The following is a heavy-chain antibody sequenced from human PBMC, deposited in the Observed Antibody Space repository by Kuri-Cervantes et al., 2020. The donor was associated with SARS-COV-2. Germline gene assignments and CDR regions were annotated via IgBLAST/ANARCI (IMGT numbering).Heavy chain of an antibody. V-gene: IGHV3-53*01. J-gene: IGHJ4*02. CDR1: GFTVSSNY. CDR2: IYSGGST. Sequence: GGSLRLSCAASGFTVSSNYMSWVRQAPGKGLEWVSVIYSGGSTYYADSVKGRFTISRDNSKNTLYLQMNSLRAEDTAVYYCAKGHNSGWHKPPIDYWGQGALVTVSS. D-gene: IGHD6-19*01. CDR3: AKGHNSGWHKPPIDY.